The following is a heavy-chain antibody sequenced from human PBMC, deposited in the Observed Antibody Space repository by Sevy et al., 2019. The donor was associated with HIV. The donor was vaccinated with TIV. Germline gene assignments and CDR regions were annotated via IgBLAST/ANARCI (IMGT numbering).Heavy chain of an antibody. J-gene: IGHJ3*02. CDR1: GFTFSSYG. V-gene: IGHV3-33*06. CDR3: AKDAVGGIGYCSGGSCYGAFDI. CDR2: IWYDGSNK. Sequence: GGSLRLSCAASGFTFSSYGMHWVRQAPGKGLEWVAVIWYDGSNKYYADSVKGRFTISRDNSKNTLYLQMNSLRAEDTAVYYCAKDAVGGIGYCSGGSCYGAFDIWGQWTMVTGSS. D-gene: IGHD2-15*01.